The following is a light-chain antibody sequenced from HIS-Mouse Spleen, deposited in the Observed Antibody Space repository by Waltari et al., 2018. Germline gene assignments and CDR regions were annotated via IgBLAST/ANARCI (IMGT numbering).Light chain of an antibody. J-gene: IGKJ5*01. CDR1: QSVLYSSNNKNY. Sequence: DLVMTQSQDSLAVSLGETAIINCTTSQSVLYSSNNKNYLAWYQQKPGQPPKLLIYWASTRESGVPDRFSGSGSGTDFTLTISSLQAEDVAVYYCQQYYSTPITFGQGTRLEIK. V-gene: IGKV4-1*01. CDR3: QQYYSTPIT. CDR2: WAS.